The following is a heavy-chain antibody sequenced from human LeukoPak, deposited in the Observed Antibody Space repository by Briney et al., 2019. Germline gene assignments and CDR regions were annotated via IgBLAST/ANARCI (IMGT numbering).Heavy chain of an antibody. J-gene: IGHJ4*02. CDR2: IIPILGIA. CDR1: GGTFSSYA. CDR3: ARDRQSVGYYGSGSYFEGYY. Sequence: GSSVKVSCKASGGTFSSYAISWVRQAPGQGLEWMGRIIPILGIANYAQKFQGRVTITADKSTSTAYMELSSLRSEDTAVYYCARDRQSVGYYGSGSYFEGYYWGQGTLVTVSS. V-gene: IGHV1-69*04. D-gene: IGHD3-10*01.